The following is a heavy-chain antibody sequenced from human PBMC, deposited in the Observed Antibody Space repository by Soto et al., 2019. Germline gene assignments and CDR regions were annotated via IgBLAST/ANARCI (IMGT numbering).Heavy chain of an antibody. CDR2: IYYSGST. CDR3: VRDRAKKYYDILTGYYNYYYYGTDV. Sequence: SETLSLTCTVSGGSISSGDYYWSWIRQPPGKGLEWIGYIYYSGSTYYNPSLKSRVTISVDTSKNQFSLKLSSVTAADTAVYYCVRDRAKKYYDILTGYYNYYYYGTDVWGQGTTVTVSS. J-gene: IGHJ6*02. V-gene: IGHV4-30-4*01. D-gene: IGHD3-9*01. CDR1: GGSISSGDYY.